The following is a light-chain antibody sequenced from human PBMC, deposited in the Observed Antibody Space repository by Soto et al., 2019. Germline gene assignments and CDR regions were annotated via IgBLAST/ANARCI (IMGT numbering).Light chain of an antibody. J-gene: IGKJ5*01. V-gene: IGKV3-20*01. CDR2: STS. CDR1: QIVSNPY. CDR3: PQYERLPVT. Sequence: VVLTQSPATLSVSPGEAVTLSCRASQIVSNPYLAWYQQRTGQVPRLVVSSTSKRATGIPERFSGGGSGTDFTLTITSLEPEDFAVYYCPQYERLPVTFGQGTRL.